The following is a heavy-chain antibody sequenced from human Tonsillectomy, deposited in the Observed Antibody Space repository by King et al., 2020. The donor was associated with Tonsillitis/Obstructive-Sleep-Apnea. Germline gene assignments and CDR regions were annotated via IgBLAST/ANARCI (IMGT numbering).Heavy chain of an antibody. J-gene: IGHJ3*02. CDR3: ARCRSGYDSLSAFDI. D-gene: IGHD5-12*01. CDR1: GGSISSYY. Sequence: VQLQESGPGLVKPSETLSLTCTVSGGSISSYYWSWIRQPPGKGLEWIGYIYYSGSTNYNPSLKSRVTISVDTSKNQFSLKLSSVTAADTAVYYCARCRSGYDSLSAFDIWGQGTMVTVSS. CDR2: IYYSGST. V-gene: IGHV4-59*01.